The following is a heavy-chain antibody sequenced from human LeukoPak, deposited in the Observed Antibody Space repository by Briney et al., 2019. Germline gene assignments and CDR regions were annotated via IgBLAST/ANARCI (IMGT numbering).Heavy chain of an antibody. D-gene: IGHD3-10*01. J-gene: IGHJ4*02. CDR2: IIPILGIA. CDR3: ARDVPYGSRSYPFDY. V-gene: IGHV1-69*04. CDR1: GGTFSSYA. Sequence: ASVKVSCKASGGTFSSYAISWVRQAPGQGLEWMGRIIPILGIANYAQKFQGRVTITADKSTGTAYMELSSLRSEDTAVYYCARDVPYGSRSYPFDYWGQGTLVTVSS.